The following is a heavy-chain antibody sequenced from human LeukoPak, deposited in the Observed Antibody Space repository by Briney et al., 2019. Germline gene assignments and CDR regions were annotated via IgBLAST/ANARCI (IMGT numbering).Heavy chain of an antibody. Sequence: TSETLSLTYTVPGGSISSYYWSWLRQPPGEGLEWIAYIYYTGRTNYNPSLKSRVTISVDTSENQLSLELISVTAADTAVYFCARLVTSYDILTGYSYYFDSWGQGTLVTVSS. CDR3: ARLVTSYDILTGYSYYFDS. V-gene: IGHV4-59*08. D-gene: IGHD3-9*01. CDR1: GGSISSYY. CDR2: IYYTGRT. J-gene: IGHJ4*02.